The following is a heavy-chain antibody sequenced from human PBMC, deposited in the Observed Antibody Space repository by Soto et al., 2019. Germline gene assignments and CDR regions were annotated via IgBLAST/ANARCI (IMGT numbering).Heavy chain of an antibody. D-gene: IGHD3-9*01. CDR3: ARDVYDIMIRHPKSHTVV. J-gene: IGHJ6*04. Sequence: SVKVSCKASGGTFSSYAISWVRQAPGQGLEWMGGIIPIFGTANYAQKFQGRVTMTADESTSTAYMELSSLRSEDTAVYYCARDVYDIMIRHPKSHTVVCDKGSTVPASS. CDR1: GGTFSSYA. CDR2: IIPIFGTA. V-gene: IGHV1-69*01.